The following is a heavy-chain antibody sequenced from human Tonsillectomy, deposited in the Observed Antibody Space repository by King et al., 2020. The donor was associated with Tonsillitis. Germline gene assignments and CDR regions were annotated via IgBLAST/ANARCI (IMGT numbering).Heavy chain of an antibody. V-gene: IGHV4-4*07. D-gene: IGHD4-17*01. CDR1: GGSISSFY. CDR3: ARAEADYDRNWYFDL. CDR2: IYTSGST. Sequence: QLQLQESGPGLVKPSETLSLTCTVSGGSISSFYWSWIRQPAGKGLEWIGRIYTSGSTNYNPSLKSRVTMSVDTSKNQFSLTLSSVTAADTAVYYCARAEADYDRNWYFDLWGRGTLVTVSS. J-gene: IGHJ2*01.